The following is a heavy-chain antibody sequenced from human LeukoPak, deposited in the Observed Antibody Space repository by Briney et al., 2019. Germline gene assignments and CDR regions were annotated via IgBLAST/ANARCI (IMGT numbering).Heavy chain of an antibody. CDR1: GYTLTELS. CDR2: FDPEDGET. Sequence: ASVKVSCKVSGYTLTELSMHWVRQAPGKGLEWMGGFDPEDGETIYAQKFQGRVTMTEDTSTDTAYMELSSLRSEDTAVYYCATRFLYCSSTSCYYPDWGQGTLVTVSS. V-gene: IGHV1-24*01. CDR3: ATRFLYCSSTSCYYPD. D-gene: IGHD2-2*01. J-gene: IGHJ4*02.